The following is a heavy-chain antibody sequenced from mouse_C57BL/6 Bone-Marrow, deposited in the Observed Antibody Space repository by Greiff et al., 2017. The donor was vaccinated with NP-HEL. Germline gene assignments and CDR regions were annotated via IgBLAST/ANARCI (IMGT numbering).Heavy chain of an antibody. J-gene: IGHJ1*03. V-gene: IGHV1-55*01. CDR3: ATGGYWYFDV. CDR2: IYPGSGST. CDR1: GYTFTSYW. Sequence: QVQLKQSGAELVKPGASVKMSCKASGYTFTSYWITWVKQRPGQGLEWIGDIYPGSGSTNSNEKFKSKATLTVDTSSSTAYMQLSSLTSEDSAVYYCATGGYWYFDVWGTGTTVTVSS.